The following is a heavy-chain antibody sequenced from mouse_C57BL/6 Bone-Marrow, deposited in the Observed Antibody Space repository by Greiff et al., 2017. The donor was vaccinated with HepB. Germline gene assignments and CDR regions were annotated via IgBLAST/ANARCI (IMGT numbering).Heavy chain of an antibody. CDR2: ISDGGSYT. CDR1: GFTFSSYA. CDR3: AREDYYGSLY. Sequence: EVNLVESGGGLVKPGGSLKLSCAASGFTFSSYAMSWVRQTPEKRLEWVATISDGGSYTYYPDNVKGRFTISRDNAKNNLYLQMSHLKSEDTAMYYCAREDYYGSLYWGQGTTLTVSS. J-gene: IGHJ2*01. D-gene: IGHD1-1*01. V-gene: IGHV5-4*01.